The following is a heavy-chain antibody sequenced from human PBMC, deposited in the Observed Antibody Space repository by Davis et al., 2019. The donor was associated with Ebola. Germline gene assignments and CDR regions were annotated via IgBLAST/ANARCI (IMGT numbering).Heavy chain of an antibody. CDR3: ARGKNYYPSNWFDP. J-gene: IGHJ5*02. CDR1: GYTFTSYD. V-gene: IGHV1-8*01. Sequence: AASVKVSCKASGYTFTSYDINWVRQATGQGLEWMGWMNPNSGNTGYAQKFQGRVTMTRNTSISTAYMELSSLRSEDTAVYYCARGKNYYPSNWFDPWGQGTLVTASS. D-gene: IGHD3-22*01. CDR2: MNPNSGNT.